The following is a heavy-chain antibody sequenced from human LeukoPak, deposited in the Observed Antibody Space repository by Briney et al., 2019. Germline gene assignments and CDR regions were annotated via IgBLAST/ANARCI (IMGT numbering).Heavy chain of an antibody. CDR3: ARSGYYNDY. CDR2: IYHSGST. J-gene: IGHJ4*02. Sequence: SETLSLTCAVSGVSISSGGYSWSWIRQPPGKGLEWIGYIYHSGSTYYNPSLKSRVTISVDRSKNQFSLKLSSVTAADTAVYYCARSGYYNDYWGQGTLVTVSS. CDR1: GVSISSGGYS. D-gene: IGHD3-22*01. V-gene: IGHV4-30-2*01.